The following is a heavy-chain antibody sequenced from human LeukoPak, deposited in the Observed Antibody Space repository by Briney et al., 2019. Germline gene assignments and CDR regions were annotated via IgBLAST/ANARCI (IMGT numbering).Heavy chain of an antibody. CDR1: GFTFSKYS. J-gene: IGHJ3*01. D-gene: IGHD3-3*01. Sequence: GASLRLSCETSGFTFSKYSMNWVRQAPGKGLEWVSYIGCSSSTIHYADSVKGRFTFSRDNAKNSLYLQMNSLTAEDTAVYYCARDLSQDFLSGYLDAFDLWGQGTMITVSS. CDR3: ARDLSQDFLSGYLDAFDL. V-gene: IGHV3-48*01. CDR2: IGCSSSTI.